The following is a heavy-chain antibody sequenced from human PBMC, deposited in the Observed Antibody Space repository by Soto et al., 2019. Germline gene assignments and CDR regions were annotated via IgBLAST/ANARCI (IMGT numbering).Heavy chain of an antibody. CDR2: ISSGSSYI. J-gene: IGHJ5*02. Sequence: EVQLVESGGGLVKPGGSLRLSCVASGFTFSKYSMNWVRQAPDKGLEWVSAISSGSSYIYYADSVKGRFTISRDNGENSLYPQMNSLRTEDTAIYYCARQPCSSPSCYPNYFDPWGQGTLVTVSS. CDR1: GFTFSKYS. D-gene: IGHD2-2*01. CDR3: ARQPCSSPSCYPNYFDP. V-gene: IGHV3-21*01.